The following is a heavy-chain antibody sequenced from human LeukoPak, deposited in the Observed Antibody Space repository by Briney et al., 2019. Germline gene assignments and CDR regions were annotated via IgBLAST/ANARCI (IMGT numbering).Heavy chain of an antibody. CDR1: GFTFSSYS. V-gene: IGHV3-21*01. CDR3: AREAGPPEPFDY. Sequence: GGSLRLSCAASGFTFSSYSMNWVRQAPGKGLEWVLSISSSSSYIYYADSVKGRFTISRDNAKNSLYLQMNSLRAEDTAVYYCAREAGPPEPFDYWGQGTLVTVSS. CDR2: ISSSSSYI. D-gene: IGHD1-14*01. J-gene: IGHJ4*02.